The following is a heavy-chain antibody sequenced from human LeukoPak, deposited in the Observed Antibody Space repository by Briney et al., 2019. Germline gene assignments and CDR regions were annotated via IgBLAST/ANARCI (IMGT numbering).Heavy chain of an antibody. CDR3: ARDRVSSDGRLPHNFNWFDP. J-gene: IGHJ5*02. Sequence: ASVKVSCKASGGTFSSYAISWVRQAPGQGLEWMGIINPSGGSTSYAQKFQGRVTMTRDTSTSTVYMELSSLRSEDTAVYYCARDRVSSDGRLPHNFNWFDPWGQGTLVTVSS. D-gene: IGHD6-25*01. CDR1: GGTFSSYA. CDR2: INPSGGST. V-gene: IGHV1-46*01.